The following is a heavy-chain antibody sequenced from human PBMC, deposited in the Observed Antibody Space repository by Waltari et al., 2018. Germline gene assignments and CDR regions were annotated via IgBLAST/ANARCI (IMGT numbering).Heavy chain of an antibody. CDR3: ARDPLSITIVGANPVGAFDI. V-gene: IGHV4-39*07. CDR2: IYYSGRT. CDR1: GGSISSSSYY. D-gene: IGHD3-3*01. Sequence: QLQLQESGPGLVKPSETLSLTCTVSGGSISSSSYYWGWIRQPPGKGLEWIGSIYYSGRTYYNPALKSRGTISVDTSQTQFSLKRSSVTAADTAVYYCARDPLSITIVGANPVGAFDIWGQGTMVTVSS. J-gene: IGHJ3*02.